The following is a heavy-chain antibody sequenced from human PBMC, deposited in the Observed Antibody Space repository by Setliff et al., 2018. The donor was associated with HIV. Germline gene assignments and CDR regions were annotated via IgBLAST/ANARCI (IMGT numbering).Heavy chain of an antibody. Sequence: SETLSLTCAVYGGPFNVHKWNWVRQPPGKGLEWVGDISQTGTTNYNPSLESRLTISVDASRKKISLNIRSVTAADTAVYFCARGQFVSPGPPTHYMDVWGKGTSVTVSS. CDR2: ISQTGTT. D-gene: IGHD6-6*01. J-gene: IGHJ6*03. CDR1: GGPFNVHK. CDR3: ARGQFVSPGPPTHYMDV. V-gene: IGHV4-34*01.